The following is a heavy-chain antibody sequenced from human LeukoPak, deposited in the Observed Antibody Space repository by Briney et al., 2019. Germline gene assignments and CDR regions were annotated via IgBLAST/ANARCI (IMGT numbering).Heavy chain of an antibody. CDR3: AKLRVVFNWNYAYYFDS. CDR2: ISYDGSDK. V-gene: IGHV3-30*18. Sequence: PGGSLRLSCAASGFTFSSYGMHWVRQAPGKGLEWVAVISYDGSDKYYADSVRGRFTISRDNSKNTLYLHMNTLRAEDTAIYYCAKLRVVFNWNYAYYFDSWGQGTLVTVSS. J-gene: IGHJ4*02. CDR1: GFTFSSYG. D-gene: IGHD1-7*01.